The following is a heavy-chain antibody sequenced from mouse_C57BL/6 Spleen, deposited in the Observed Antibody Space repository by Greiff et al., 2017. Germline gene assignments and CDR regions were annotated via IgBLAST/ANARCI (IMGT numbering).Heavy chain of an antibody. CDR1: GFTFSDYG. D-gene: IGHD2-3*01. J-gene: IGHJ4*01. CDR2: ISNLAYSI. V-gene: IGHV5-15*01. Sequence: EVKVVESGGGLVQPGGSLKLSCAASGFTFSDYGMAWVRQAPRKGPEWVAFISNLAYSIYYADTVTGRFTISRENAKNTLYLEMSSLRSEDTAMYYCARRDGYYPDYYAMDYWGQGTSVTVSS. CDR3: ARRDGYYPDYYAMDY.